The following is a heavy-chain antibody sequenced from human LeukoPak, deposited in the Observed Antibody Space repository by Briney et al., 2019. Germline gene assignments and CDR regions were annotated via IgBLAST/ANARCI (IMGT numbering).Heavy chain of an antibody. V-gene: IGHV3-23*01. CDR2: ISGSGGST. J-gene: IGHJ4*02. CDR3: AKDPWVGIQLWFFCDY. CDR1: GFTFSSYA. D-gene: IGHD5-18*01. Sequence: PGGSLRLSCAASGFTFSSYAMSWVRQAPGKGLEWVSAISGSGGSTYYADSVKGRFTISRDNSKNTLYLQMNSLRAEDTAVYYCAKDPWVGIQLWFFCDYWGQGTLVTVSS.